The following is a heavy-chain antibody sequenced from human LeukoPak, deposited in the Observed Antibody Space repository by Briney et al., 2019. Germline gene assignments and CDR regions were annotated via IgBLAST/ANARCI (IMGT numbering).Heavy chain of an antibody. Sequence: SETLSLTCIVSGGSISSTTYYWGWIRQPPGKRLEWIGYIYHTGNTYYNPSLKSRVTISVDRSKNQFSLKLTSVTAADTAVYYCARDDSSGYAFDIWGQGTLVTVSS. J-gene: IGHJ3*02. CDR2: IYHTGNT. CDR1: GGSISSTTYY. V-gene: IGHV4-39*07. D-gene: IGHD3-22*01. CDR3: ARDDSSGYAFDI.